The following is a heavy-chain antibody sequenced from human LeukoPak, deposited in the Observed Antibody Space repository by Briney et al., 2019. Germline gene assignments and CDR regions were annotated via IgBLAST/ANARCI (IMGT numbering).Heavy chain of an antibody. Sequence: GESPKISCKGSGYSFTSYWIGWVRQMPGKGLEWMGIIYPGDSDTRYSPSFQGQVTISADKSISTAYLQWSSLKASDTAMYYCARHIRYCSSTSCYTIDYWGQGTLVTVSS. CDR3: ARHIRYCSSTSCYTIDY. V-gene: IGHV5-51*01. J-gene: IGHJ4*02. CDR2: IYPGDSDT. D-gene: IGHD2-2*02. CDR1: GYSFTSYW.